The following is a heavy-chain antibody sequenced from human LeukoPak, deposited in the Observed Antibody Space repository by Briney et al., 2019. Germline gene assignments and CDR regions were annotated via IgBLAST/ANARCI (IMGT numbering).Heavy chain of an antibody. CDR1: GGTFSSYA. Sequence: PGASVKVSCKASGGTFSSYAISWVRQAPGQGLEWMGRIIPILGIANYAQKFQGRVTITADKSTSTAYMELSSLRSEDTAVYYCARVVTGELVVAATPERVIDFDYWGQGTLVTVSS. J-gene: IGHJ4*02. V-gene: IGHV1-69*04. D-gene: IGHD2-15*01. CDR3: ARVVTGELVVAATPERVIDFDY. CDR2: IIPILGIA.